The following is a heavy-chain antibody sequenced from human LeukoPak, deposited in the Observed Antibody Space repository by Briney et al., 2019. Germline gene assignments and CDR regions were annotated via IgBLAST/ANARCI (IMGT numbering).Heavy chain of an antibody. CDR2: ISFSGGST. D-gene: IGHD2-2*02. CDR3: AKSQPAAISWFDP. V-gene: IGHV3-23*01. Sequence: GGSLRLSCAASGFTFSIYAMNWVRQAPGKGLAWVSAISFSGGSTYYADSVKGRFTISRDNSKNSLYLQMNSLRVEDTAVYYCAKSQPAAISWFDPWGQGTLVTVSS. CDR1: GFTFSIYA. J-gene: IGHJ5*02.